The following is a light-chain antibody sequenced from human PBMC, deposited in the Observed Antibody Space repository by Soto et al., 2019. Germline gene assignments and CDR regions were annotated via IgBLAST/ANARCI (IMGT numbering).Light chain of an antibody. CDR3: QHFGSSRS. V-gene: IGKV3-20*01. CDR2: GAY. Sequence: EIVLTQSPGTLSLSPGERATLSCRASQSVSSSYLAWYQQKPGQAPRLLIYGAYSGATGIPDRCSGRGSGTEFTLTISSLQSEVFAVYYCQHFGSSRSFGQGTRLEIK. CDR1: QSVSSSY. J-gene: IGKJ5*01.